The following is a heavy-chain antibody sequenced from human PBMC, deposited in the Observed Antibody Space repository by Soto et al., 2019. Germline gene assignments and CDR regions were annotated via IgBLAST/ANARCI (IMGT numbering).Heavy chain of an antibody. Sequence: QVQLVESGGGVVQPGRSLRLSCAASGFTFSSYGMHWVRQAPGKGLEWVAVIWYDGSNKYYADSVKGRFTISRDNSKNTLYLQMTSLRAEDTAVYYCARDRAMIVGDSDAFDIWGQGTMVTVSS. CDR1: GFTFSSYG. CDR2: IWYDGSNK. CDR3: ARDRAMIVGDSDAFDI. V-gene: IGHV3-33*01. D-gene: IGHD3-22*01. J-gene: IGHJ3*02.